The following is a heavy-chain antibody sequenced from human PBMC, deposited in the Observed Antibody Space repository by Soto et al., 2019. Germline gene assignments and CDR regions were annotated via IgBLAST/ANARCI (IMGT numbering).Heavy chain of an antibody. V-gene: IGHV3-48*01. Sequence: EVQLVESGGALVQPGGSLRLSCAASGFTFSSFSMNWVRQAPGKGLEWVSYISLSGTIHYADSVKGRFIISRDNDKKSLYLQMNSLRVEDTAVYYCARDPHSLDYWGQGTLVTVSS. CDR2: ISLSGTI. J-gene: IGHJ4*02. CDR1: GFTFSSFS. CDR3: ARDPHSLDY. D-gene: IGHD3-3*02.